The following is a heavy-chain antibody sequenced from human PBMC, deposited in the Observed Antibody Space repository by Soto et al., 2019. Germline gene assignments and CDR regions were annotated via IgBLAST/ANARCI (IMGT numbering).Heavy chain of an antibody. CDR2: TRNKANSYTT. CDR1: GFTFSDHY. D-gene: IGHD1-26*01. CDR3: AREFLSGSYRD. J-gene: IGHJ4*02. Sequence: PGGSLRLSCAASGFTFSDHYMDWVRQAPGKGLEWVGRTRNKANSYTTEYAASVKGRFTISRDDSKNSLYLQMNSLKTEDTAVYYCAREFLSGSYRDWGQGTLVTVSS. V-gene: IGHV3-72*01.